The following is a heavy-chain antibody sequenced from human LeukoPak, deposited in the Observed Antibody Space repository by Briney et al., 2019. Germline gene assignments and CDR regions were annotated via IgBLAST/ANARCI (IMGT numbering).Heavy chain of an antibody. J-gene: IGHJ3*02. Sequence: GGSLRVSCAASGFTFSRYAMHWVRQAPGKGLEWVAVISYDGSNKYYADSVKGRFTISRDNSKNTLYLQMNSLRAEDTAVYYCARDYLGGAFDIWGQGTMVTVSS. CDR1: GFTFSRYA. CDR2: ISYDGSNK. V-gene: IGHV3-30-3*01. D-gene: IGHD2-15*01. CDR3: ARDYLGGAFDI.